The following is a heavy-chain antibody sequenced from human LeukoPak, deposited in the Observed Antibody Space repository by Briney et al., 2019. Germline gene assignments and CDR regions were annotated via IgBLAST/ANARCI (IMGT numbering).Heavy chain of an antibody. J-gene: IGHJ5*02. CDR1: GGSISSYY. CDR2: IYTSGST. V-gene: IGHV4-4*09. D-gene: IGHD2-2*01. Sequence: SETLSLTCTVSGGSISSYYWSWIRQPPGKGLEWIGYIYTSGSTNYNPSLKSRVTISVDTSKNQFSLKLSSVTAADTAVYYCARFCSSTSCNKADNWFDPWGQGTLVTVSS. CDR3: ARFCSSTSCNKADNWFDP.